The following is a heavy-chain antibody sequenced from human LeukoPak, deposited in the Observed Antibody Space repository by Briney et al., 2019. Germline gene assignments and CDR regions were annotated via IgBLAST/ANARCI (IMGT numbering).Heavy chain of an antibody. CDR2: IGGGDT. D-gene: IGHD2-8*01. V-gene: IGHV3-23*01. J-gene: IGHJ4*02. CDR1: GFTFRNFA. CDR3: AKDGQPFNSTYDYFDS. Sequence: HAGGSLRLSCSASGFTFRNFAISWVRQAPGKGLEWVSSIGGGDTHYADSVKGRFTISRDDSRSTVDLQMSSLRAEDTAVYYCAKDGQPFNSTYDYFDSWGQGTLVTVSS.